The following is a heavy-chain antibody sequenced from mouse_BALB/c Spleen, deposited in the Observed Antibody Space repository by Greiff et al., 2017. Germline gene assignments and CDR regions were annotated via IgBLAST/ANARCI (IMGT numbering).Heavy chain of an antibody. V-gene: IGHV2-9*02. CDR1: GFSFTSYG. D-gene: IGHD2-4*01. CDR2: MWAGGST. CDR3: AISSTIITPGFAY. Sequence: VKLVESGPGLVAPSQSLSITCTASGFSFTSYGVHWVRQPPGKGLEWLGVMWAGGSTNYNSALMSRLSISKDNSKSQVFLKMNSLQTDESAMYYCAISSTIITPGFAYWGQGTLVTVSA. J-gene: IGHJ3*01.